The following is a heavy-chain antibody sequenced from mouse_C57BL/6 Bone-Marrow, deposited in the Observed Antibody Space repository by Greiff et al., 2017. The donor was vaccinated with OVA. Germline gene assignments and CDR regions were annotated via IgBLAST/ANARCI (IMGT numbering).Heavy chain of an antibody. D-gene: IGHD2-5*01. Sequence: DVLLVESGGGLVKPGGSLKLSCAASGFTFSSYAMSWVRQTPEKRLEWVATISHGGSYTYYPDNVKGRFTISKDNAKNNLYLQMSHLKSEDSAMYYCARDHYSNRWFAYWGQGTLVTVAA. V-gene: IGHV5-4*01. CDR3: ARDHYSNRWFAY. CDR2: ISHGGSYT. J-gene: IGHJ3*01. CDR1: GFTFSSYA.